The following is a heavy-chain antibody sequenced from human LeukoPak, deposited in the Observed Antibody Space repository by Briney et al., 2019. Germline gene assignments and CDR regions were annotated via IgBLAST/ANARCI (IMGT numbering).Heavy chain of an antibody. CDR2: IRGSGDNT. J-gene: IGHJ4*02. D-gene: IGHD4-23*01. Sequence: GGSLRLSCAASGFTFSSYAMSWVRQAPGKGLEWLSVIRGSGDNTYYADSVKGRFTISRDNSKSTLYLQMNSLRAQDTAIYYCARGIGGTDYWGRGTLVTVSS. V-gene: IGHV3-23*01. CDR1: GFTFSSYA. CDR3: ARGIGGTDY.